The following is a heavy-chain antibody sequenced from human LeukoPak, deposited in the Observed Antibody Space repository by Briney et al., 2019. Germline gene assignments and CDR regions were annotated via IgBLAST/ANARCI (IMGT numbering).Heavy chain of an antibody. V-gene: IGHV5-51*01. Sequence: GKSLNISCKGSGYSFTSYWIGWVRQMPGKGLEWMGIIYPGDSDTRYSPSFQGQVTISADKSISTAYPQWSSLKASDTAMYYCARHVHYGSGSYGYYYMDVWGKGTTVTVSS. CDR2: IYPGDSDT. CDR1: GYSFTSYW. CDR3: ARHVHYGSGSYGYYYMDV. D-gene: IGHD3-10*01. J-gene: IGHJ6*03.